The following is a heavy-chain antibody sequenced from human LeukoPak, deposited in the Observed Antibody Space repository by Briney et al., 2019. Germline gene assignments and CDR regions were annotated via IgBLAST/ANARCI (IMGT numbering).Heavy chain of an antibody. CDR3: AREDCSGGSCCFDY. CDR1: GFTFSSYS. V-gene: IGHV3-21*01. Sequence: GGSLRLSCAASGFTFSSYSMNWVRQAPGKGLEWVSSISSSSYIYYADSVKGRFTISRDNAKNSLYLQMNSLRAEDTAVYYCAREDCSGGSCCFDYWGQGTLVTVSS. D-gene: IGHD2-15*01. CDR2: ISSSSYI. J-gene: IGHJ4*02.